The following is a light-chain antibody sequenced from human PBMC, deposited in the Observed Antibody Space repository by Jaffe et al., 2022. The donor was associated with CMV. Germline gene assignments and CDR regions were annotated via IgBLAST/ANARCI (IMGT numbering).Light chain of an antibody. J-gene: IGKJ1*01. CDR2: AAS. CDR3: QQSYSSPRA. V-gene: IGKV1-39*01. CDR1: QSISNY. Sequence: DIQMTQSPSSLSASVGDRVTITCRASQSISNYLNWYQQKPGKAPKILIYAASGLQSGVPSRFSGSGSGTDFTLTISSLQPEDFATYYCQQSYSSPRAFGQGTKVEIK.